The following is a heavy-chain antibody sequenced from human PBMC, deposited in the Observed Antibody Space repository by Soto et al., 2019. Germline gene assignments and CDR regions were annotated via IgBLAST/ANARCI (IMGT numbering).Heavy chain of an antibody. J-gene: IGHJ3*02. CDR3: ARVRAGPQDDAFDI. CDR1: GGSISSGGYY. Sequence: QLQLQESGSGLVKPSQTLSLTCAVSGGSISSGGYYWSWIRQPPGKGLEWIGYIYHSGSTYYNPSLKSRVAISVDRTKNQFSMKLSSVTAADTAVYYCARVRAGPQDDAFDICCQGTMVTVSS. V-gene: IGHV4-30-2*01. CDR2: IYHSGST.